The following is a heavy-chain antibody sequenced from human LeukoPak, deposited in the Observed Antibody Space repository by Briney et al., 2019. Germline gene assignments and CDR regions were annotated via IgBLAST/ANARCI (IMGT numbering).Heavy chain of an antibody. V-gene: IGHV3-9*01. CDR3: AKDRIAAGN. CDR1: GFTFDDYA. J-gene: IGHJ4*02. CDR2: ISWNSGSI. D-gene: IGHD6-13*01. Sequence: GGSLRLSCAASGFTFDDYAMHWVRQAPGKGLEWVSGISWNSGSIGYADSVKGRFTISRDDAKNSLYLQMNSLRAEDTALYYCAKDRIAAGNWGQGTLVTVSS.